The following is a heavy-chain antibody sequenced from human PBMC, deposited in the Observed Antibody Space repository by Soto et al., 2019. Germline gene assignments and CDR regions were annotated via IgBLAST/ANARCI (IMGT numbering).Heavy chain of an antibody. CDR1: GYTFTSYY. CDR2: INPSGGST. D-gene: IGHD2-15*01. CDR3: ARAPRYCSGGSCFIFDY. Sequence: ASVKVSCKASGYTFTSYYMHWVRQAPGQGLEWMGIINPSGGSTSYAQKFQGWVTMTRDTSISTAYMELSRLRSDDTAVYYCARAPRYCSGGSCFIFDYWGQGTLVTVSS. V-gene: IGHV1-46*01. J-gene: IGHJ4*02.